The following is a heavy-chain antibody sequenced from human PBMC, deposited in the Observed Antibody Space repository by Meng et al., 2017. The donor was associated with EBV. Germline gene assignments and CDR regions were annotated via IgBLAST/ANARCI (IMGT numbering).Heavy chain of an antibody. Sequence: QVEGEESGAEVKRPGFSVKISCKTSGGPFRSDAVSWVRQGPGQGLEWLGGLIPMSGAPHYAQKFQDRVTITADEYTRTHYMELSSLRSDDTAMYYCASESGRGFTPDFWGQGTLVTVSS. CDR3: ASESGRGFTPDF. CDR2: LIPMSGAP. CDR1: GGPFRSDA. V-gene: IGHV1-69*01. J-gene: IGHJ4*02. D-gene: IGHD3-10*01.